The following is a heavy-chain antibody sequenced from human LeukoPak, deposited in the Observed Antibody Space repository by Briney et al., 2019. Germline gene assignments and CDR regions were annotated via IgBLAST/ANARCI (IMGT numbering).Heavy chain of an antibody. CDR3: AKWGDYDILTGYYVSDF. CDR1: GFIFRNYA. D-gene: IGHD3-9*01. CDR2: ITGSGDTT. V-gene: IGHV3-23*01. J-gene: IGHJ4*02. Sequence: GASLRLSCAASGFIFRNYAMSWVRQAPGKGLEWVSAITGSGDTTYYADSVKGRFTVTRDNSKNTLYVEMNTLRAEDTAVYYCAKWGDYDILTGYYVSDFWGQGTLVTVSS.